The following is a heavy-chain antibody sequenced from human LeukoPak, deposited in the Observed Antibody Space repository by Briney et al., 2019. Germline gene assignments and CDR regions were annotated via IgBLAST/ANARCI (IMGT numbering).Heavy chain of an antibody. Sequence: ASVKVSCKATGYTFTGYYMHLVRQAPGQGMEWMGWINPNSGGTNYAQKFQGWGTMTRDTSISTAYMELSRLRSDDTAVYYCARVGMVDAFDIWGPRTMVTVSS. CDR3: ARVGMVDAFDI. J-gene: IGHJ3*02. V-gene: IGHV1-2*04. D-gene: IGHD3-10*01. CDR1: GYTFTGYY. CDR2: INPNSGGT.